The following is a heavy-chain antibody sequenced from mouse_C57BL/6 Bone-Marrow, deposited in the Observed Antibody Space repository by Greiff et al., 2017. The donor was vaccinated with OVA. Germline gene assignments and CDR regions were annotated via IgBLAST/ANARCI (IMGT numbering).Heavy chain of an antibody. D-gene: IGHD2-5*01. V-gene: IGHV1-82*01. CDR3: AATYYSNFYFDY. CDR1: GYAFSSSW. CDR2: IYPGDGDT. Sequence: VKLMESGPELVKPGASVKISCKASGYAFSSSWMNWVKQRPGKGLEWIGRIYPGDGDTNYNGKFKGKATLTADKSSSTAYMQLSSLTSEDSAVYFCAATYYSNFYFDYWGQGTTLTVSS. J-gene: IGHJ2*01.